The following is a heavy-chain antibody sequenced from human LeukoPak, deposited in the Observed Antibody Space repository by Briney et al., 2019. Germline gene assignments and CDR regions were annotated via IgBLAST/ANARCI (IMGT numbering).Heavy chain of an antibody. J-gene: IGHJ6*02. D-gene: IGHD2-2*02. CDR2: INHSGST. CDR1: GGSFSGYY. CDR3: ARGPLIVVVPAAIPLRVGVDV. Sequence: SETLSLTCAVYGGSFSGYYWSWIRQPPGKGLEWIGEINHSGSTNYNPSLKSRVTISVDTSKNQFSLKLGSVTAADTAVYYCARGPLIVVVPAAIPLRVGVDVWGQGTTVTVSS. V-gene: IGHV4-34*01.